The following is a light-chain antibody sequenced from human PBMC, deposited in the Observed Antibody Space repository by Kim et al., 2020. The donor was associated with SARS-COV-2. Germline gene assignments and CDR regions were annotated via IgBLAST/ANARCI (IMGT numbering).Light chain of an antibody. CDR1: SSDVGSSNR. J-gene: IGLJ1*01. CDR2: EVS. V-gene: IGLV2-18*02. CDR3: SSYTSSSIYV. Sequence: GHSVTISCPGTSSDVGSSNRVSWYQQPPGTAPKLMIYEVSNRPSGVPDRFSGSKSGNTASLTISGLQAEDEADYYCSSYTSSSIYVFGTGTKVTVL.